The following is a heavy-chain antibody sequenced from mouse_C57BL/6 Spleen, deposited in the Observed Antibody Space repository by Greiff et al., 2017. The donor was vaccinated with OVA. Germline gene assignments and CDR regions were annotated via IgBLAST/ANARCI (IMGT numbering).Heavy chain of an antibody. CDR3: ASYGSSLLDY. CDR1: GYTFTSYW. D-gene: IGHD1-1*01. CDR2: IDPSDSYT. Sequence: QVQLQQPGAELVKPGASVKLSCKASGYTFTSYWMQWVKQRPGQGLEWIGEIDPSDSYTNYNQKFKGKATLTVDTSSSTAYMQLSSLTSEDSAVYYCASYGSSLLDYWGQGTTLTVSS. V-gene: IGHV1-50*01. J-gene: IGHJ2*01.